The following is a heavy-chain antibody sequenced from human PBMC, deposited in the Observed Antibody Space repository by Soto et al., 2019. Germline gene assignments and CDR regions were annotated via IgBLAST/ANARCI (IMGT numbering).Heavy chain of an antibody. CDR1: GFTFSSYA. J-gene: IGHJ6*02. D-gene: IGHD3-10*01. V-gene: IGHV3-23*01. Sequence: GGSLRLSCAASGFTFSSYAMSWVRQAPGKGLEWVSAISGSGGSTYYAASVKGRFTISRDNSKNTLYLQMNSLRAEDTAVYYCAKKYRKVWSITMVRGNEYYYYGMDVWGQGTTVTVSS. CDR3: AKKYRKVWSITMVRGNEYYYYGMDV. CDR2: ISGSGGST.